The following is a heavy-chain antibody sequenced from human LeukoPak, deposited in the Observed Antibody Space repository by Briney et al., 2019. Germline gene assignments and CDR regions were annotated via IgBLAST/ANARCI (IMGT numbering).Heavy chain of an antibody. CDR1: GFTFSIYW. D-gene: IGHD3-22*01. Sequence: PGGSLRLSCAASGFTFSIYWMTWVRQAPGKGLEGGANIKQDGSEKYYVDSVKGRFTISRDNAKNSLYLQMNSLSAEDTAVYYCARDRPYYYYDRTFDYWGQGTLVTVSS. CDR2: IKQDGSEK. J-gene: IGHJ4*02. CDR3: ARDRPYYYYDRTFDY. V-gene: IGHV3-7*01.